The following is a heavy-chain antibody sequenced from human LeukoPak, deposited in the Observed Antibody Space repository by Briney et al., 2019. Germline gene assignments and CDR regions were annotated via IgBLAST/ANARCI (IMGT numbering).Heavy chain of an antibody. CDR1: GYTFTSYH. Sequence: SVKVSCKASGYTFTSYHFSWVRQAPGQGLEWMGGIIPIFGTANYAQKFQGRVTITTDESTSTAYMELSSLRSEDTAVYYCAGRTEGVLRFHNWFDPWGQGTLVTVSS. J-gene: IGHJ5*02. CDR3: AGRTEGVLRFHNWFDP. CDR2: IIPIFGTA. D-gene: IGHD3-3*01. V-gene: IGHV1-69*05.